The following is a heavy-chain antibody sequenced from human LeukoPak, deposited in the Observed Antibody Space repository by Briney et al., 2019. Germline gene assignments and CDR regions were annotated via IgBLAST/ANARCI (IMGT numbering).Heavy chain of an antibody. CDR2: IYPGDSDT. Sequence: PGESLKISCKGSGYSFTSYWIGWVRQMPGKGLEWMGIIYPGDSDTRYSPSFQGQVTISADKSISTAYLQWSSLKASDTAMYYCARKSREYQLHDAFDIWGQGTMVTVSS. J-gene: IGHJ3*02. D-gene: IGHD2-2*01. CDR3: ARKSREYQLHDAFDI. CDR1: GYSFTSYW. V-gene: IGHV5-51*01.